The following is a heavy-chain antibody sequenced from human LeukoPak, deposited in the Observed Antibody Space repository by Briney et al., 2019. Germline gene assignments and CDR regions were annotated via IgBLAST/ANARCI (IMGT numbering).Heavy chain of an antibody. Sequence: GGSLRLSCAASGFTFSNYGMTWVRQAPGKGLEWVANIKQDGSEKYYVDSVKGRFTISRDNAKNSLYLQMNSLRADDTAVYYCAKSRNFGYDYWGQGTLVTVSS. J-gene: IGHJ4*02. CDR3: AKSRNFGYDY. V-gene: IGHV3-7*05. CDR1: GFTFSNYG. D-gene: IGHD3-10*01. CDR2: IKQDGSEK.